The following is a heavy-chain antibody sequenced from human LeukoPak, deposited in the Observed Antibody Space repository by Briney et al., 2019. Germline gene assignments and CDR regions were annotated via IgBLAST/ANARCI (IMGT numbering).Heavy chain of an antibody. J-gene: IGHJ4*02. V-gene: IGHV6-1*01. D-gene: IGHD3-10*01. CDR2: TYYRSKWYN. Sequence: SQTLSLTCAISGDSVSSSSAAWNWIRQSPSRGLEWLGRTYYRSKWYNDYEVSVTSRITINRDTSKNQFSLQLNSVTPEDTAVYYCARAPDYYGSGSYYNHFDYWGQGTLVTVSS. CDR3: ARAPDYYGSGSYYNHFDY. CDR1: GDSVSSSSAA.